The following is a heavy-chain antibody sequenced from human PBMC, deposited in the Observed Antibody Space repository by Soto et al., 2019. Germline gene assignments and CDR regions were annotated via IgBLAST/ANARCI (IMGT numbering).Heavy chain of an antibody. Sequence: ASVKVSCKASGYTFTSYDINWVRQATGQGLEWMGWMNPNSGNTGYAQKFQGRVTMTRNTSISTAYMELSSLRSEDTAVYYCAGAGYYYDSSGYYYEYNWFDPWGQGTLVTVSS. D-gene: IGHD3-22*01. J-gene: IGHJ5*02. CDR3: AGAGYYYDSSGYYYEYNWFDP. CDR2: MNPNSGNT. V-gene: IGHV1-8*01. CDR1: GYTFTSYD.